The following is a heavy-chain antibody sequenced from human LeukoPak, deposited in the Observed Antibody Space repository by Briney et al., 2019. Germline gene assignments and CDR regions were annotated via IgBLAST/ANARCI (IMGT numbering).Heavy chain of an antibody. V-gene: IGHV3-23*01. CDR3: AKDSSGWYAGSH. CDR1: GFTFSSYA. CDR2: ISGSGGST. J-gene: IGHJ4*02. Sequence: PGGSLRLPCAASGFTFSSYAMSWVRQAPGKGLEWVSAISGSGGSTYYADSVKGRFTISRDNSKNTLYLQMNSLRAEDTAVYYCAKDSSGWYAGSHRGQGTLVTVSS. D-gene: IGHD6-19*01.